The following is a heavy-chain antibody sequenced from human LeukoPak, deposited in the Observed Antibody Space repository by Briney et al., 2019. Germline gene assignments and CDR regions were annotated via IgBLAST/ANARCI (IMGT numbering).Heavy chain of an antibody. D-gene: IGHD3-10*01. V-gene: IGHV4-34*08. CDR2: INHSGGT. CDR1: GFTFSSYG. J-gene: IGHJ3*02. CDR3: AKSNGYGLVDI. Sequence: GSLRLSCAASGFTFSSYGMSWVRQAPGKGLEWIGEINHSGGTNYNPSLKSRVTISVDTSKNQFSLKLSSVTAADTAVYYCAKSNGYGLVDIWGQGTMVTVSS.